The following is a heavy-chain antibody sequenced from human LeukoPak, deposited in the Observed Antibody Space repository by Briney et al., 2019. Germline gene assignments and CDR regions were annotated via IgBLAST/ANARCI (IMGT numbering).Heavy chain of an antibody. D-gene: IGHD5-12*01. CDR3: ARVMIVATIATPFDY. CDR1: GYTFTGYY. J-gene: IGHJ4*02. CDR2: INPNSGGT. Sequence: ASVKVSCEASGYTFTGYYIHWVRQAPGQGLEWMGRINPNSGGTNYAQKFQGRVTMTRDTSISTAYMELSSLRSDDTAVYYCARVMIVATIATPFDYWGQGTLVTVSS. V-gene: IGHV1-2*06.